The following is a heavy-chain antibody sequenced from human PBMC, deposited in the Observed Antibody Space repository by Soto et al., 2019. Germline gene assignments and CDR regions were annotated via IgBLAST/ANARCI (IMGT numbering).Heavy chain of an antibody. D-gene: IGHD6-13*01. Sequence: QLEQWGAGLLKPSETLTLMCVVYGDSFDDYYWTWIRQPPGKGPEWVGELKVSGETNYHPSLQGRVTLSAATSKNQFSLKLTSVTAADTAMYYCVRTSYSNIWAAFDIWGRGTMVTVSS. CDR3: VRTSYSNIWAAFDI. V-gene: IGHV4-34*01. J-gene: IGHJ3*02. CDR2: LKVSGET. CDR1: GDSFDDYY.